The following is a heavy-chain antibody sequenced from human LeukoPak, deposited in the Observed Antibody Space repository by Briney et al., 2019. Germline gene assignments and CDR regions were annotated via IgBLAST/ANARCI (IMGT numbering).Heavy chain of an antibody. CDR1: GGSFSGYY. CDR3: ARDLTAAGFGWFDP. D-gene: IGHD6-13*01. CDR2: INHSGST. V-gene: IGHV4-34*01. J-gene: IGHJ5*02. Sequence: SETLSLTCAVYGGSFSGYYWSWIRQPPGKGLEWIGEINHSGSTNYNPSLKSRVTISVDTSKNQFSLKLSSVTAADTAVYYCARDLTAAGFGWFDPWGQGTLVTVSS.